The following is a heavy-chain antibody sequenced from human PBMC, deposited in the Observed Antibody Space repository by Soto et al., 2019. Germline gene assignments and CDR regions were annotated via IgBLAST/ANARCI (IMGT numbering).Heavy chain of an antibody. CDR1: GFTFEVNA. V-gene: IGHV3-9*01. Sequence: EVQLEESGGALVQPGRSLRLSCAASGFTFEVNAMYWVRQVLGKGLEWVSSISWNSGNIDYADSVKGRFTTSRDNAENALYLQMNSLRPEDTALYYCVMSRGGYSYGTPFDYWGQGTLVTVSS. D-gene: IGHD5-18*01. J-gene: IGHJ4*02. CDR3: VMSRGGYSYGTPFDY. CDR2: ISWNSGNI.